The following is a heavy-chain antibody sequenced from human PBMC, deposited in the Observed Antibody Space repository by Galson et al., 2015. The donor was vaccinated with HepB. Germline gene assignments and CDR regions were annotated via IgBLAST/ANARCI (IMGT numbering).Heavy chain of an antibody. V-gene: IGHV1-24*01. CDR1: GYTLTELS. CDR2: FDPEDGET. CDR3: ATAICSSTSRYSHFDY. J-gene: IGHJ4*02. Sequence: SVKVSCKVSGYTLTELSMHWVRQAPGKGLEWMGGFDPEDGETIYAQKFQGRVTMTEDTSTDTAYMELSSLRSEDTAVYYCATAICSSTSRYSHFDYWGQGTLVTVSS. D-gene: IGHD2-2*02.